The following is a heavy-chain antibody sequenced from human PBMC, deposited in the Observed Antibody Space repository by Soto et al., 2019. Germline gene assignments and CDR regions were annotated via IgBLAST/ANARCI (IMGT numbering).Heavy chain of an antibody. Sequence: PGGPLRLSYAASGFTFSSYGMQWVRQAPGKGLEWVAVIWYDGSNKYYADSVKGRFTISVDTSKNQFSLKLSSVTAADTAVYYCARHTHSYVPFMDVWGQGTTVTVSS. CDR3: ARHTHSYVPFMDV. D-gene: IGHD3-10*02. CDR1: GFTFSSYG. CDR2: IWYDGSNK. J-gene: IGHJ6*02. V-gene: IGHV3-33*01.